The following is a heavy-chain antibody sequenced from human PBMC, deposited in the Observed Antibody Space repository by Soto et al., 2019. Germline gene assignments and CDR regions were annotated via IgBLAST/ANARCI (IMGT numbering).Heavy chain of an antibody. J-gene: IGHJ5*02. CDR1: GGSISSSNW. CDR3: ARASPPPARNNWFDP. Sequence: SETLSLTCAVSGGSISSSNWWSWVRQPPGKGLEWIGEIYHSGSTNYNPSLKSRVTISVDKSKNQFSLKLSSVTAADTAVYYCARASPPPARNNWFDPWGQGTLVTVSS. CDR2: IYHSGST. D-gene: IGHD6-6*01. V-gene: IGHV4-4*02.